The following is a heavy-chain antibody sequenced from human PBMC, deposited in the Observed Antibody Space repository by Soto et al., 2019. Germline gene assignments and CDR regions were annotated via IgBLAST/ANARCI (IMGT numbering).Heavy chain of an antibody. CDR3: VRLFYYGSGSWVE. V-gene: IGHV1-8*01. Sequence: QVQLVQSGAEEKKPGASVEVSCKASGYTFTSYDSNWVRQATGQGLEWMGWVNPNNGHTGYAQKFQGRVTMTRNTSISTAYMELDSLRSEDTAVYYCVRLFYYGSGSWVEWGQGTLVTVSS. CDR1: GYTFTSYD. J-gene: IGHJ4*02. D-gene: IGHD3-10*01. CDR2: VNPNNGHT.